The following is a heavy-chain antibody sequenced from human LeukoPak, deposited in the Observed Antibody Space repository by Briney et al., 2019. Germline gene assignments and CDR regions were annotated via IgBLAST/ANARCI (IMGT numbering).Heavy chain of an antibody. CDR1: GVSFSTYY. CDR3: ARQLYGSDY. Sequence: MASETLSLTCDVSGVSFSTYYWSWIRQSPEKGLEWIGEVNHSGYTNYNPSLKGRVTISVDTSKNQFSLKLSSVTAADTAVYYCARQLYGSDYWGQGTLVTVSS. J-gene: IGHJ4*02. V-gene: IGHV4-34*01. D-gene: IGHD4-17*01. CDR2: VNHSGYT.